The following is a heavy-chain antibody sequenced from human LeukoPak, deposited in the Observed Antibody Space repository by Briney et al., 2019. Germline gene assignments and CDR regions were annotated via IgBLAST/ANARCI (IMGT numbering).Heavy chain of an antibody. CDR2: ISAYNGNT. D-gene: IGHD4-17*01. J-gene: IGHJ4*02. CDR1: GYTFTSYG. CDR3: ARTMTTMTTHGELDF. Sequence: ASVKVSCKASGYTFTSYGISWVRQAPGQGLEWMGWISAYNGNTNYAQKFQDRVTMTTDTSTGTAYMELRNLSSDDTAVYYCARTMTTMTTHGELDFWGQGTLVTVSS. V-gene: IGHV1-18*01.